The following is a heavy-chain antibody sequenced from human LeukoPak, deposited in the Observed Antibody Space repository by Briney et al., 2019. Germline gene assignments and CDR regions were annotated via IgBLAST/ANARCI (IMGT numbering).Heavy chain of an antibody. CDR3: ARDLAGYCSSTSCSNFDY. Sequence: GGSLRLSCAASGFTFSSYSMNWVRQAPGKGLEWVSSISSSSSYIYYADSVKGRFTISRDNAKNSLYLQMNSLRAEDTAVYYCARDLAGYCSSTSCSNFDYWGQGTLSPSPQ. CDR2: ISSSSSYI. D-gene: IGHD2-2*01. J-gene: IGHJ4*02. V-gene: IGHV3-21*01. CDR1: GFTFSSYS.